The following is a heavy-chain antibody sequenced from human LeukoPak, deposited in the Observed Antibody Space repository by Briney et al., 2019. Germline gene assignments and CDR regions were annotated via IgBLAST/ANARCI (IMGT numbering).Heavy chain of an antibody. CDR1: GGSISSSSYY. Sequence: SETLSLTCTVSGGSISSSSYYWGWIRQPPGKGLEWIGSIYYSGSTYYNPSLKSRVTISVDTSKNQFSLKLSSVTAADTAVYYCARGGTGYSSSWYFDYWGQGTLVTVSS. D-gene: IGHD6-13*01. CDR2: IYYSGST. V-gene: IGHV4-39*07. J-gene: IGHJ4*02. CDR3: ARGGTGYSSSWYFDY.